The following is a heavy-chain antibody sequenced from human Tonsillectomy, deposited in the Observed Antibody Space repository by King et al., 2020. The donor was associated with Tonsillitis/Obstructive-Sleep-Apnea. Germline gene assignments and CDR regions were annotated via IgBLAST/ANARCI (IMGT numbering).Heavy chain of an antibody. D-gene: IGHD2-21*01. V-gene: IGHV3-23*01. CDR1: GFILSNYA. CDR2: IRGRGGST. CDR3: ARDHILDY. J-gene: IGHJ4*02. Sequence: VQLLESGGGLVQPGGSLRLSCAASGFILSNYAMNWVRQAPGQGLEWVSDIRGRGGSTDYADSVKGRFTISRDNSKNMLYLQMSSLRADDTAVYYCARDHILDYWGQGTLVTVSS.